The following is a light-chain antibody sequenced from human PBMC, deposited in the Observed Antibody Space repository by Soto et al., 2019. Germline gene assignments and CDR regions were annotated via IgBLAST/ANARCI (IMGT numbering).Light chain of an antibody. CDR2: GAA. CDR1: QSVFSS. J-gene: IGKJ1*01. V-gene: IGKV3-15*01. Sequence: EIVMTQSPDTLSVSPGERATLSCRASQSVFSSLAWYQQKPGQAPRLLIYGAATRATGIPARFSGSGSGTEFTLTISSLQSEDFAVYCCQQYHNWPAFGQGTKVEIK. CDR3: QQYHNWPA.